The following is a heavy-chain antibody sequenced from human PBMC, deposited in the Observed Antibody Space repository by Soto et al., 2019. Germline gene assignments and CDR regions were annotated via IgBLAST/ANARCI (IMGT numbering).Heavy chain of an antibody. Sequence: SETLSLTCTVSGGSISSSSYYWGWIRQPPGKGLEWIGSIYYSGSTYYNPSLKSRVTISVDTSKNQFSLKLSSVTAADTAVYYCARHAVHSSGLTDDWGQATLVSVTA. D-gene: IGHD6-19*01. CDR3: ARHAVHSSGLTDD. CDR1: GGSISSSSYY. J-gene: IGHJ4*02. V-gene: IGHV4-39*01. CDR2: IYYSGST.